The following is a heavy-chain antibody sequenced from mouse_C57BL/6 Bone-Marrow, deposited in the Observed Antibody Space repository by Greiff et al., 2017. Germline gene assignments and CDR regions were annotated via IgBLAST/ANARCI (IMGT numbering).Heavy chain of an antibody. V-gene: IGHV1-64*01. Sequence: QVQLKQPGAELVKPGASVKLSCKASGYTFTSYWMHWVKQRPGQGLEWIGMIHPNSGSTNYNEKFKSKATLTVDKSSSTAYMQLSSLTSEDSAVYYCASRDGNGGYFDVWGTGTTVTVSS. CDR3: ASRDGNGGYFDV. J-gene: IGHJ1*03. D-gene: IGHD2-1*01. CDR1: GYTFTSYW. CDR2: IHPNSGST.